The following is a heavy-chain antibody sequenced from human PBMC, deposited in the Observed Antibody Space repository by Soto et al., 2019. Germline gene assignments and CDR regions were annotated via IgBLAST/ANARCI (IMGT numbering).Heavy chain of an antibody. J-gene: IGHJ5*02. CDR1: GGTFSSYA. CDR2: IIPIFGTA. CDR3: ARVGLHYYDSSGYKNWFDP. V-gene: IGHV1-69*01. Sequence: QVQLVQSGAEVKKPGSSVKVSCKASGGTFSSYAISWVRQAPGQGLEWMGGIIPIFGTANYAQKFQGRVTIIADESTSTAYMELSSLRSEDTAVYYCARVGLHYYDSSGYKNWFDPWGQGTLVTVSS. D-gene: IGHD3-22*01.